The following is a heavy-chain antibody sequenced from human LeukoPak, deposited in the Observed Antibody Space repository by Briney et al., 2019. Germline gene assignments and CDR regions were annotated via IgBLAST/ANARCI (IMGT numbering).Heavy chain of an antibody. CDR3: ATWAFYHNLDV. CDR2: IKEDGSGT. Sequence: GGALRLSCAASGFTIGPYAMYWVRQGPGRGPEWVSVIKEDGSGTFYADSVRGRFTTSRDNSKNSLYLQMNSLTSEDTALYYCATWAFYHNLDVWGQGTTVSVSS. CDR1: GFTIGPYA. V-gene: IGHV3-43*02. J-gene: IGHJ6*02. D-gene: IGHD2/OR15-2a*01.